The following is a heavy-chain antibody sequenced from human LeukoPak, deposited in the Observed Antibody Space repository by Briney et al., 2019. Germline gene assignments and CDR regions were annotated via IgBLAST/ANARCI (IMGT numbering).Heavy chain of an antibody. CDR1: GYTFTSYY. CDR2: INPSGGST. Sequence: ASVKVSCKASGYTFTSYYMHWVRQAPGQGLEWMGIINPSGGSTSYAQKFQGRVTMTRDTSTSTVYMELSSLRSEDTAVYYCAREIGYCSSTSCYERAFDIWGQGTMVTVSS. V-gene: IGHV1-46*01. J-gene: IGHJ3*02. D-gene: IGHD2-2*01. CDR3: AREIGYCSSTSCYERAFDI.